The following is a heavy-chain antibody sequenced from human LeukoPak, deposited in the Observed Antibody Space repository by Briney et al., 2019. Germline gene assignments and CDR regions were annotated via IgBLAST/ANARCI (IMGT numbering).Heavy chain of an antibody. Sequence: SETLSLTCTVSGVSISSYYWSWIRQPPGKGLEWIGFVFYSGSTNYNPSLKSRVTMSVDTSKNQFSLKLSSVTAADTAVYYCARDLRSVGFDIWGQGTMVTVSS. J-gene: IGHJ3*02. CDR2: VFYSGST. V-gene: IGHV4-59*01. D-gene: IGHD2-15*01. CDR3: ARDLRSVGFDI. CDR1: GVSISSYY.